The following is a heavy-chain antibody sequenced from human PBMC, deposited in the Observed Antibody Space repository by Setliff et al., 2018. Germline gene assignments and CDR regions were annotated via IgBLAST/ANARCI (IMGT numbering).Heavy chain of an antibody. V-gene: IGHV4-61*09. J-gene: IGHJ5*02. Sequence: SETLSLTCTVSGDSISSRRNYWGWFRQPAGKELEWIGQIYTSWSTNYNPSLKSRVTISLDTSKNHVSLKLSSVTAADTAVYYCARAHTWSLPNDNSGYPGWFDPWGQGTLVTVSS. CDR2: IYTSWST. CDR3: ARAHTWSLPNDNSGYPGWFDP. CDR1: GDSISSRRNY. D-gene: IGHD3-22*01.